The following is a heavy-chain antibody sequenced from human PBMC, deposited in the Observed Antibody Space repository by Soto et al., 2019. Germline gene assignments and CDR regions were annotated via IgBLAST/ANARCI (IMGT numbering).Heavy chain of an antibody. CDR2: IYYSGST. J-gene: IGHJ4*02. Sequence: XETLSLPWTVSCGSIYSYYWSWIRQPPGKGLEWIGYIYYSGSTNYNPSLKSRVTISVDTSKNQFSLKLSSVTAADTAVYYCARKSRDGYIDYWGQGTLVTFSS. CDR1: CGSIYSYY. V-gene: IGHV4-59*01. CDR3: ARKSRDGYIDY. D-gene: IGHD2-2*01.